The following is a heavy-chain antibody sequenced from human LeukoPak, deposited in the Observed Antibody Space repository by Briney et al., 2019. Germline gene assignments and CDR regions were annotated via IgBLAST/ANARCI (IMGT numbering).Heavy chain of an antibody. Sequence: SETLSLTCTVSGGSISSGGYYWSWIRQHPGKGLEWIGYIYYSGSTYYNPSLKSRVTISVDTSKNQFSLKLSSVTAADTAVYYCARETVGATSDSYFDYWGQGTLVTVSS. CDR1: GGSISSGGYY. D-gene: IGHD1-26*01. CDR2: IYYSGST. V-gene: IGHV4-31*03. J-gene: IGHJ4*02. CDR3: ARETVGATSDSYFDY.